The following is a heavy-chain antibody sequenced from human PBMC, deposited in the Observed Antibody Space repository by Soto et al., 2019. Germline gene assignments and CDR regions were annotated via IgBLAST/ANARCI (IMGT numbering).Heavy chain of an antibody. D-gene: IGHD3-10*01. CDR1: GYSFTNYY. Sequence: ASVKVSCKASGYSFTNYYMHWVRQAPGQGLEWMGWINPNSDHTNGRGTNYAQKFQGRVIMTRHLPTSTAYMELSSLTSDDTAVCYCGREVTMVRGARVYGLDVWGQGTKVTVSS. CDR2: INPNSDHTNGRGT. V-gene: IGHV1-2*02. J-gene: IGHJ6*02. CDR3: GREVTMVRGARVYGLDV.